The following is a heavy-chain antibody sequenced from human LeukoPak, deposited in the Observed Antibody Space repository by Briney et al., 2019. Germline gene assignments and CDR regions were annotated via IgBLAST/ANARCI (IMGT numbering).Heavy chain of an antibody. CDR2: INPSGGST. CDR3: ARDKEDGSGWPEVPN. CDR1: RYTFTSYY. V-gene: IGHV1-46*01. Sequence: ASVKVSCKASRYTFTSYYMHWVRQAPGQGLEWMGIINPSGGSTSYAQKFQGRVTMTRDTSTSTVYMELSSLRSEDTAVYYCARDKEDGSGWPEVPNWGQGTLVTVSS. D-gene: IGHD6-19*01. J-gene: IGHJ4*02.